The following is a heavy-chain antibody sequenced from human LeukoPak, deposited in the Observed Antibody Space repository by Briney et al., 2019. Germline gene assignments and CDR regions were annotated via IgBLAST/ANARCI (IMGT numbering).Heavy chain of an antibody. CDR3: ARGKPLLLWFGELFERDPDAFDI. D-gene: IGHD3-10*01. J-gene: IGHJ3*02. V-gene: IGHV3-21*01. Sequence: GGSLRLSCAASGFTFSSYSMNWVRQAPGKGLEWVSSISSSSSYIYYADSVKGRFTISRDNAKNSLYLQMNSLRAEDTAVYYCARGKPLLLWFGELFERDPDAFDIWGQGTMVTVSS. CDR1: GFTFSSYS. CDR2: ISSSSSYI.